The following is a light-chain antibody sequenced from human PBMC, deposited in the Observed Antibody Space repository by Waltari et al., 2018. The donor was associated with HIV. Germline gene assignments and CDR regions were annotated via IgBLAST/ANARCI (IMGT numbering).Light chain of an antibody. Sequence: EIVMTQSPATLSVSPGERVTVSCRASQPINTNLAWYQQKPGQAPRLLIYGASTRDTGIPARFSGGGSGTEFTLTISSLQSEDFAIYYCQQYSNWPRTFGQGTQVEIK. CDR3: QQYSNWPRT. J-gene: IGKJ1*01. V-gene: IGKV3-15*01. CDR1: QPINTN. CDR2: GAS.